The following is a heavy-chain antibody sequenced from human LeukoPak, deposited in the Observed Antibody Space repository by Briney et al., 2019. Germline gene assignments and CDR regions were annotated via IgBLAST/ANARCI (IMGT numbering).Heavy chain of an antibody. J-gene: IGHJ4*02. CDR1: GGSISSGGYY. Sequence: SQTLSLTCTVSGGSISSGGYYWSWIRQHPGTGLEWIGYIYYSGSTNYNPSLKSRVTISVDTSKNQFSLKLSSVTAADTAVYYCAREGSSGCPDEFDYWGQGTLVTVSS. D-gene: IGHD3-22*01. CDR2: IYYSGST. V-gene: IGHV4-31*03. CDR3: AREGSSGCPDEFDY.